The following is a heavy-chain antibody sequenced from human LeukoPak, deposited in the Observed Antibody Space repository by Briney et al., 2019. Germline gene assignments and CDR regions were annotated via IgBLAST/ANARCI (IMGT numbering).Heavy chain of an antibody. Sequence: PGGSLRLSCGASGFIVRTNYINWVRQAPGKGPEWVSVIFSDGSTYYTDSVRGRFTISRDNSMNTVYLQMNSLRAEDTAVYYCARVKWLVVWGSGTTVTVSS. V-gene: IGHV3-53*01. CDR3: ARVKWLVV. J-gene: IGHJ6*04. CDR1: GFIVRTNY. CDR2: IFSDGST. D-gene: IGHD2-15*01.